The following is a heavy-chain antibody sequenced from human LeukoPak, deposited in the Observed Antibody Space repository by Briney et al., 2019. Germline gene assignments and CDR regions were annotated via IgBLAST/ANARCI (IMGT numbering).Heavy chain of an antibody. CDR3: ARDPGYCSSTSCYNWFDP. Sequence: SETLSLTCTVSGGSISSHYWSWIRQPPGKGLEWVGYIYCSGTTNYNPSLKSRVTISVDTSKNQFSLKLSSVTAADTAVYYCARDPGYCSSTSCYNWFDPWGQGTLVTVSS. CDR1: GGSISSHY. J-gene: IGHJ5*02. V-gene: IGHV4-59*11. CDR2: IYCSGTT. D-gene: IGHD2-2*01.